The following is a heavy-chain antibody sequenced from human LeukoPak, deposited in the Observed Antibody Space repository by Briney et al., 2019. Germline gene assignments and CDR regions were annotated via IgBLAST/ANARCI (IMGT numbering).Heavy chain of an antibody. CDR2: IILKSGAA. D-gene: IGHD3-9*01. V-gene: IGHV1-69*13. J-gene: IGHJ4*02. Sequence: SVKVSCKASGGTFSSYAINWVRQAPGQGLEWMGGIILKSGAANFAQKFQGRLTITADESTSTAYMDLSSLRLEDTAVYYCARDSGSLGYFDWPIGYWGQGTLVTVSS. CDR3: ARDSGSLGYFDWPIGY. CDR1: GGTFSSYA.